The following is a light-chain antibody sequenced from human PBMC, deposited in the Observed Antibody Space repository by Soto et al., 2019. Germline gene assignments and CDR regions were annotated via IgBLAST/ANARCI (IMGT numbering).Light chain of an antibody. Sequence: QSFLTQPASMSGSPGQSITISCTGTSSDVTYYNFVSWYQHHPGKAPRLMIYEVTYRPSGVSDRFSGSKSGNTASLTISGLQPEDEADYYCSSYTTSNTYVFGTGTKVTVL. CDR1: SSDVTYYNF. V-gene: IGLV2-14*01. CDR3: SSYTTSNTYV. J-gene: IGLJ1*01. CDR2: EVT.